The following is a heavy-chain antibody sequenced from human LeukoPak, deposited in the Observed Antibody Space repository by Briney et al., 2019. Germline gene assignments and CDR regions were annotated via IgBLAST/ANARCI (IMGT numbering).Heavy chain of an antibody. CDR2: ISSSSSYT. D-gene: IGHD5-18*01. Sequence: GGSLRLSRAASGFTFSDYYMSWIRQAPGKGLEWVSYISSSSSYTNYADSVKGRFTISRDNAKNSLYLQMNSLRAEDTAVYYCARSLFGGRYSYGYWGQGTLVTVSS. CDR1: GFTFSDYY. V-gene: IGHV3-11*06. J-gene: IGHJ4*02. CDR3: ARSLFGGRYSYGY.